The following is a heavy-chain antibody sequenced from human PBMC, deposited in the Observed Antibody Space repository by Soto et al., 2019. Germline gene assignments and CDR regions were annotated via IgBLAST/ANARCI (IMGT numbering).Heavy chain of an antibody. V-gene: IGHV3-48*03. D-gene: IGHD3-16*01. CDR2: ISSSAKTI. CDR3: ARDRDSDTFFPYFYGMDV. Sequence: EVQLVESGGGLVQPGGSLRLSCAASGFAFSSYEMNWVRQAPGKRLEWVSYISSSAKTIYYADSVKGRFTISRDNAKSSLYLQMNSLRAEDAAVYYCARDRDSDTFFPYFYGMDVWGQGTTVTVSS. J-gene: IGHJ6*02. CDR1: GFAFSSYE.